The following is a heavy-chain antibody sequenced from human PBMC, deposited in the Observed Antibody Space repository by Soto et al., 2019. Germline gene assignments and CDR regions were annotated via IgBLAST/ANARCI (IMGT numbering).Heavy chain of an antibody. V-gene: IGHV1-46*02. D-gene: IGHD4-17*01. Sequence: QLQLVQSGPEVRKPGASVRLSCATSGYNFNQYYIHWVRQAPGQGLEWMGIINLRGGTTEYAHKFRGRVTVTGDTSTRTAYMELSSRRSEDTAVYFCARGPDDSDVPRWAHWGKGTLITVS. CDR2: INLRGGTT. CDR3: ARGPDDSDVPRWAH. CDR1: GYNFNQYY. J-gene: IGHJ4*02.